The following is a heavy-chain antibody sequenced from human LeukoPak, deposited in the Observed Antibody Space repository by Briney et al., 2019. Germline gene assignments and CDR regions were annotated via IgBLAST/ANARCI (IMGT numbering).Heavy chain of an antibody. CDR3: AKVGSAGAFDI. D-gene: IGHD6-25*01. J-gene: IGHJ3*02. V-gene: IGHV3-23*01. Sequence: PGGSLRLSCAASGFTFSSYSMNWVRQAPGKGLEWVSAISGSGGSTYFADSVKGRFTISRDNSKSTLYLQMNSLRAEDTAVYYCAKVGSAGAFDIWGQGTMVTVSS. CDR1: GFTFSSYS. CDR2: ISGSGGST.